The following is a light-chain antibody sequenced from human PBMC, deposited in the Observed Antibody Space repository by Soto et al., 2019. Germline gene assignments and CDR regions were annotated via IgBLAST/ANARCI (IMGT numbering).Light chain of an antibody. V-gene: IGKV3-20*01. CDR2: GAS. CDR3: HQYGSSPPYT. CDR1: QSVSSSY. J-gene: IGKJ2*01. Sequence: EIVVTQSPGTLSLSPGERAPLSCRASQSVSSSYLAWYQQKPGQAPRLLIYGASSRATGIPDRFSGSGSGTDFTLTISRLEPEDFVVYYCHQYGSSPPYTFGQGTKLEIK.